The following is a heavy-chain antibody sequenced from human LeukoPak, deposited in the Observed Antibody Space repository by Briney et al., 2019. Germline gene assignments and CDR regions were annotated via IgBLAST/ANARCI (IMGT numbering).Heavy chain of an antibody. CDR2: IYYSGST. D-gene: IGHD6-13*01. CDR1: GASISSGSYY. J-gene: IGHJ5*02. Sequence: SETLSLTCTVSGASISSGSYYWSWIRQPPGKGLEWIGYIYYSGSTNYNPSLKSRVTISVDTSKNQFSLKLSSVTAADTAVYYCARVRIAAAGTEEFDPWGQGTLVTVSS. CDR3: ARVRIAAAGTEEFDP. V-gene: IGHV4-61*01.